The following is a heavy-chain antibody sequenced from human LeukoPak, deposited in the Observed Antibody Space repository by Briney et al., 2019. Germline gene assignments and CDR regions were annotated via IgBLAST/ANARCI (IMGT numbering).Heavy chain of an antibody. J-gene: IGHJ6*02. CDR1: GFTFSSYW. CDR2: INSDGSST. Sequence: GGSLRLSCAASGFTFSSYWMHWVRHAPGKGLVWVSRINSDGSSTSYADSVKGRFTISRDNAKNTLYLQMNSLRAEDTAVYYCARGPIYGSGRYYGMDVWGQGTTVTVSS. D-gene: IGHD3-10*01. V-gene: IGHV3-74*01. CDR3: ARGPIYGSGRYYGMDV.